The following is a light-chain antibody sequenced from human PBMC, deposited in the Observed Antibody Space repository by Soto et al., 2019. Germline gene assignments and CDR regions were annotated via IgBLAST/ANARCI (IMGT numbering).Light chain of an antibody. CDR1: QSVSSSY. CDR2: GAS. Sequence: EIVLTHSPGTLSLSPCERATLSFSASQSVSSSYLAWYQQKPGQAPRLLIYGASSRATGIPDRFSGTGSGTDFTLTISRLEPEDFAVYYCQQRSSWPPITFGQGTRLEI. V-gene: IGKV3D-20*02. CDR3: QQRSSWPPIT. J-gene: IGKJ5*01.